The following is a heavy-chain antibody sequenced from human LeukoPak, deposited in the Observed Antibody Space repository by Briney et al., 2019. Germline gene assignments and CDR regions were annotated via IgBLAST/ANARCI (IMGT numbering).Heavy chain of an antibody. D-gene: IGHD6-6*01. J-gene: IGHJ3*02. Sequence: ASVKVSCKASGYTFTSYGISWVRQAPGQGLEWMGWISAYNGNTNYAQKLQGRVTMTTDTSTSTAYIELRSLRSDDTAVYYCARDHFIEYSSSSGAFDIWGQGTMVTVSS. CDR2: ISAYNGNT. CDR1: GYTFTSYG. V-gene: IGHV1-18*01. CDR3: ARDHFIEYSSSSGAFDI.